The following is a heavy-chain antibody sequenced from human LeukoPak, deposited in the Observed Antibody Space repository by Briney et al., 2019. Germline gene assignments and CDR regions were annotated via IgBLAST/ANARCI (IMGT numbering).Heavy chain of an antibody. CDR1: GGSFSGYY. Sequence: SETLSLTCAVYGGSFSGYYWSWIRQPPGKGLEWIGSIYYSGSTYYNPSLKSRVTISVDTSKNQFSLKLSSVTAADTAVYYCARPRSEYWGQGTLVTVSS. V-gene: IGHV4-34*01. J-gene: IGHJ4*02. CDR2: IYYSGST. CDR3: ARPRSEY.